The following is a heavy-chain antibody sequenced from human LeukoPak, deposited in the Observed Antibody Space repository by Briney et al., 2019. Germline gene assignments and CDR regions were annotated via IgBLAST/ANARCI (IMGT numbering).Heavy chain of an antibody. D-gene: IGHD3-3*01. CDR2: IWYDGSNK. V-gene: IGHV3-33*06. CDR1: GFTFSSYG. Sequence: QPGRSLRLSCAASGFTFSSYGMHWVRQAPGKGLEWVAVIWYDGSNKYYADSVKGRFTISRDNSKNTLYLQMNSLRAEDTAVYYCAKDQGFLEWSLDYWGQGTLVTVSS. J-gene: IGHJ4*02. CDR3: AKDQGFLEWSLDY.